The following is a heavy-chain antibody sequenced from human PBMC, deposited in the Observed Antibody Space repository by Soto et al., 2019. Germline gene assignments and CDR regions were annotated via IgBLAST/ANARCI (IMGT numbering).Heavy chain of an antibody. CDR2: VYNSWST. CDR3: ARYRREAAAGYTLDY. CDR1: GGSISSNY. D-gene: IGHD6-13*01. V-gene: IGHV4-59*01. J-gene: IGHJ4*02. Sequence: SETLSLTCTASGGSISSNYWTWIRQPPGKGLEWVGCVYNSWSTNYNPSFKSRVTISEDTSNSQYSLKVNSMTAADTAVYYCARYRREAAAGYTLDYWGQGILVTVSS.